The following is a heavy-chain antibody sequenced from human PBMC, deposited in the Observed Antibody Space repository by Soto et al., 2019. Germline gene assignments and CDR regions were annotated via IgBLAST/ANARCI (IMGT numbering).Heavy chain of an antibody. Sequence: SETLSLTCTVSGGSISSGGYYWSWIRQHPGKGLEWIGYIYYSGSTYYNPSLKSRVTISVDTSKNQFSLKLSSVTAADTAVYYCAGGRVLTHGSGEVDYWGQGTLVTSPQ. V-gene: IGHV4-31*03. CDR3: AGGRVLTHGSGEVDY. CDR2: IYYSGST. CDR1: GGSISSGGYY. D-gene: IGHD3-10*01. J-gene: IGHJ4*02.